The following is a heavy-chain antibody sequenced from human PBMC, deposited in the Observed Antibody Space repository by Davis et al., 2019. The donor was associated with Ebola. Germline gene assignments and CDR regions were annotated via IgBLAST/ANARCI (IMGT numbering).Heavy chain of an antibody. D-gene: IGHD3-3*01. Sequence: PGGSLRLSCAASGFTFSSYGMHWVRQAPGKGLEWVSYISSSSSTIYYADSVKGRFTISRDNAKNSLYLQMNSLRDEDTAVYYCARDLSAHFDFWSGYSRPDAFDVWGQGTMVTVSS. CDR3: ARDLSAHFDFWSGYSRPDAFDV. J-gene: IGHJ3*01. CDR1: GFTFSSYG. CDR2: ISSSSSTI. V-gene: IGHV3-48*02.